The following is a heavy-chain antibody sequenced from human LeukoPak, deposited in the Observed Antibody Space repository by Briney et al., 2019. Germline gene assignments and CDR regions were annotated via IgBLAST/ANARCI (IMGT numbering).Heavy chain of an antibody. Sequence: GGSLRLSCAASGFTFSSYWMSWVRQAPGKGLEWVANIKQDGSEKYYVDPVKGRFTISRDNAKNSLYLQMNSLRAEDTAVYYCARVLGYSYEYYFDYWGQGTLVTVSS. D-gene: IGHD5-18*01. J-gene: IGHJ4*02. V-gene: IGHV3-7*01. CDR2: IKQDGSEK. CDR3: ARVLGYSYEYYFDY. CDR1: GFTFSSYW.